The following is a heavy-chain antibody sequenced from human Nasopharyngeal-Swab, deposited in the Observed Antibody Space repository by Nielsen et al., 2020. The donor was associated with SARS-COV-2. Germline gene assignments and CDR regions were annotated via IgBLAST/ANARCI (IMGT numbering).Heavy chain of an antibody. CDR3: ATTTPIVGAPSWFDP. V-gene: IGHV1-24*01. CDR2: FDPEDGET. Sequence: ASVKVSCKVSGYTLTELSMHWVRQAPGKGLEWMEGFDPEDGETIYAQKFQGRVTMTEDTSTDTAYMELSSLRSEDTAVYYCATTTPIVGAPSWFDPWGQGTLVTVSS. CDR1: GYTLTELS. J-gene: IGHJ5*02. D-gene: IGHD1-26*01.